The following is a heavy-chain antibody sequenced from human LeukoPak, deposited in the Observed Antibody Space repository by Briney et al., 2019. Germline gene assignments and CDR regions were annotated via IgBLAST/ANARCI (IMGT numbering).Heavy chain of an antibody. CDR2: IYTSAST. V-gene: IGHV4-4*07. J-gene: IGHJ4*02. CDR3: ARVDTSGWHYFDD. Sequence: SETLSLTCTVSGGSISNYYWSWIRQPAGKGLEWIGHIYTSASTNYNPSLKSRVTMSVDTSKNQFSLELNSVTAADTAAYYCARVDTSGWHYFDDWGQGTLVTVSS. D-gene: IGHD6-19*01. CDR1: GGSISNYY.